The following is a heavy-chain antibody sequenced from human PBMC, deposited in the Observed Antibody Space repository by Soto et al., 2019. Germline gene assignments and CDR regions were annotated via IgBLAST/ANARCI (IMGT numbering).Heavy chain of an antibody. CDR2: LWSDGSNK. D-gene: IGHD3-9*01. V-gene: IGHV3-33*01. Sequence: QVQLVESGVGVVQPGRSLRLSCAASGFTFRSYGFHWVRQAPGKGLEWVAVLWSDGSNKAYADSVKGRVTISRDESRNTVYLQMNSLRVEDTAVYYCARDLSTGSLDYGGQGTLVTVSS. J-gene: IGHJ4*02. CDR1: GFTFRSYG. CDR3: ARDLSTGSLDY.